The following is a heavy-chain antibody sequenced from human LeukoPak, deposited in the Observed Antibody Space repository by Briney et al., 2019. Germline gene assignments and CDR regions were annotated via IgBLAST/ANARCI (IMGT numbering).Heavy chain of an antibody. Sequence: PGGSLRLSCVASGFSFNTYAMNWVRQAPGKVLEWVSLILGISGSTFYADSVKGRFTISRDKSKNTLYLQMNSLRADDTAVYYCAKGAYDYIEIAYFDYWGQGSLVTVSS. CDR2: ILGISGST. J-gene: IGHJ4*02. D-gene: IGHD5-12*01. CDR3: AKGAYDYIEIAYFDY. CDR1: GFSFNTYA. V-gene: IGHV3-23*01.